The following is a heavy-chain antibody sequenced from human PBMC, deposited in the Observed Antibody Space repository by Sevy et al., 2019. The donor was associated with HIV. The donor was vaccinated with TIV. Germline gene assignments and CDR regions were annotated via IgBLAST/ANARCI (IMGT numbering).Heavy chain of an antibody. CDR1: GLTFSSYA. V-gene: IGHV3-30*04. J-gene: IGHJ3*02. CDR2: ISYDARNE. Sequence: GGSLRLSCAASGLTFSSYAMHWVRQGPGKGLEWVAVISYDARNEDYADSVKGQFTISRDNSKNTLYLQMNSLRAEDTAVYYCARFPPERAFDIWGQGTMVTVSS. CDR3: ARFPPERAFDI.